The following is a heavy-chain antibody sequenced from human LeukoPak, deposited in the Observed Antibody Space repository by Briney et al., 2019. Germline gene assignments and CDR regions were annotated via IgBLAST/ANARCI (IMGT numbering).Heavy chain of an antibody. J-gene: IGHJ4*02. CDR3: AKGNMVRGPRGFDY. CDR2: IYYSGST. D-gene: IGHD3-10*01. CDR1: GGSISSYY. V-gene: IGHV4-59*01. Sequence: SETLSLTCTVSGGSISSYYWSWTRQPPGKGLEWIGYIYYSGSTNYNPSLKSRVTISVDTSKNQFSLKLSSVTAADTALYYCAKGNMVRGPRGFDYWGQGTLVTVSS.